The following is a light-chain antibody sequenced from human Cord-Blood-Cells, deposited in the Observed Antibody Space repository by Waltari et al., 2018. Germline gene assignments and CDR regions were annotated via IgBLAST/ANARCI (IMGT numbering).Light chain of an antibody. J-gene: IGKJ1*01. V-gene: IGKV2-28*01. Sequence: DIVMTQSPLSLRVTPGEPAPISCRSSQSLLHSNGYNYLDWYLQKPGQSPQLLIYLGSNRASGVPDRFSGSGSGTDFTLKISRVEAEDVGVYYCMQALQTPTFGQGTKVEIK. CDR1: QSLLHSNGYNY. CDR2: LGS. CDR3: MQALQTPT.